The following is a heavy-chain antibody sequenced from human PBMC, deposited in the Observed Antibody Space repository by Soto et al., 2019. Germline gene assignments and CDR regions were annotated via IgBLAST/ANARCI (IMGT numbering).Heavy chain of an antibody. V-gene: IGHV3-21*01. D-gene: IGHD5-12*01. CDR1: VFAFSSYS. Sequence: WWSLRLSCSASVFAFSSYSMNWFRQAPGRGLEWISSISSSGSYIYYADSVKGRFTISRDNAKNSLYLQMNSLRAEDTAVYYCARGQYSGYGPQDYWGQGTLVTVSS. J-gene: IGHJ4*02. CDR3: ARGQYSGYGPQDY. CDR2: ISSSGSYI.